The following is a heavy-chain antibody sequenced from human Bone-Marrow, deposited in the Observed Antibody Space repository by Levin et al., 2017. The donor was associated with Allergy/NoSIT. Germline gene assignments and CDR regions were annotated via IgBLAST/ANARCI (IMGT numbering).Heavy chain of an antibody. CDR2: MYYGGNT. J-gene: IGHJ4*02. D-gene: IGHD3-10*01. Sequence: MTSETLSLTCSVSGDSVSSASYYCGWIRQPPGKGLEWIGSMYYGGNTYYNPSLKSRLTISLDTSKNQFSVNLTSMTAADTAVYYCFYGSGSYSLFDNWAQGTQVTVSS. CDR1: GDSVSSASYY. CDR3: FYGSGSYSLFDN. V-gene: IGHV4-39*01.